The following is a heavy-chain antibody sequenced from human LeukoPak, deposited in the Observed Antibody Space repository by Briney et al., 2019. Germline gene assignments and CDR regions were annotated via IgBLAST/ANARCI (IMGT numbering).Heavy chain of an antibody. V-gene: IGHV4-34*01. D-gene: IGHD3-10*01. J-gene: IGHJ5*02. CDR2: INHSGST. Sequence: SETLSLTCAVYGGSFSGYYWSWIRQPPGKGLEWIGEINHSGSTNYNPSLKSRVTILVDTSKNQFSLKLSSVTAADTAVYYCARWAQITMVRGAPNWFDPWGQGTLVTVSS. CDR3: ARWAQITMVRGAPNWFDP. CDR1: GGSFSGYY.